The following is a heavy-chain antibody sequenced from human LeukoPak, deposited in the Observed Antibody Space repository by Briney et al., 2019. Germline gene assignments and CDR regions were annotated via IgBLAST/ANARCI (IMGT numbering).Heavy chain of an antibody. D-gene: IGHD6-13*01. CDR3: ARDLSSSWLGHDY. CDR1: GYTFTGYY. Sequence: ASVKVSCKASGYTFTGYYMHWVRQAPGQGLEWMGWVNPNSGGTNYAQKFQGRVTMTRDTSISTAYMELSRLRSDDTAVYYCARDLSSSWLGHDYWGQGTLVTVSS. V-gene: IGHV1-2*02. J-gene: IGHJ4*02. CDR2: VNPNSGGT.